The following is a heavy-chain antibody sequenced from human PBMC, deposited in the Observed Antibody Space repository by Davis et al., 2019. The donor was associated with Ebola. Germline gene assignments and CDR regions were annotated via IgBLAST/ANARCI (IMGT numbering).Heavy chain of an antibody. V-gene: IGHV4-30-2*01. CDR3: ARGRGIGLDY. Sequence: SETLSLTCAVSGGSISSGGYSWSWIRQPPGKGLEWIGYIYHSGSTNYNPSLKSRVTISVDTSKNQFSLKLSSVTAADTAVYYCARGRGIGLDYWGQGTLVTVSS. D-gene: IGHD6-13*01. CDR2: IYHSGST. J-gene: IGHJ4*02. CDR1: GGSISSGGYS.